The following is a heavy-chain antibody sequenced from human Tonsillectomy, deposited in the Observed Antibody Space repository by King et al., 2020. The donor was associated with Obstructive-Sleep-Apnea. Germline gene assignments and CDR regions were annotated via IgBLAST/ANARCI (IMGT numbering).Heavy chain of an antibody. Sequence: VQLVESGGGLVQPGGSLRLSCAASGCTFSNYAMSWVRQAPGKGLEWVSPISVSGANTFYSDSLKGRFTISRDNSKNTLYLQMTSLRAEATAVYFCANWPPEGPYFDWSRFDQWGQGTLVTVSS. D-gene: IGHD3-9*01. CDR3: ANWPPEGPYFDWSRFDQ. CDR2: ISVSGANT. J-gene: IGHJ4*02. CDR1: GCTFSNYA. V-gene: IGHV3-23*04.